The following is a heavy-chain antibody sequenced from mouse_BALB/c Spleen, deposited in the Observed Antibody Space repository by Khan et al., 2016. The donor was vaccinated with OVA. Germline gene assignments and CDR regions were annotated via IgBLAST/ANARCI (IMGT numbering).Heavy chain of an antibody. J-gene: IGHJ2*01. Sequence: VHLQQSGAELAKPGASVKMSCKASGYTFTSYWMHWIKQRPGQGLEWIGYINPTSGYTDYNQKFKDKATLTADKSSSTAYMQLSSLTSDDSAVYYCARDRIDYWGQGTALTVSS. V-gene: IGHV1-7*01. CDR3: ARDRIDY. CDR1: GYTFTSYW. CDR2: INPTSGYT.